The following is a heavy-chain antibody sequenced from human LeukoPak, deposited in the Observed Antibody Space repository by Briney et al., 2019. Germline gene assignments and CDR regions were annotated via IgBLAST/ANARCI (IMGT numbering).Heavy chain of an antibody. Sequence: GGSLRLSCAASGFPFSSHAMSWVRQPPGKGLEGVAAISNGKTYYADSGRGRFASSRDDSTNTVYLHMNSLRDEDTPLYHCVREAGYCAPVCVKTNWFDPWGQGALVTVSS. J-gene: IGHJ5*02. CDR2: ISNGKT. D-gene: IGHD2-15*01. CDR3: VREAGYCAPVCVKTNWFDP. V-gene: IGHV3-23*01. CDR1: GFPFSSHA.